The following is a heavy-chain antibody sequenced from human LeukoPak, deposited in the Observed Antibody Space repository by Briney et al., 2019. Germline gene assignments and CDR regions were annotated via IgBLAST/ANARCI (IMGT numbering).Heavy chain of an antibody. CDR3: AKDGTSGWYHY. J-gene: IGHJ4*02. V-gene: IGHV3-23*01. CDR1: GFAFHSYS. D-gene: IGHD6-19*01. CDR2: ISGGGGSA. Sequence: GGSLRLPCAASGFAFHSYSMTWVRQAPGKGLEWVSAISGGGGSAYYADSVKGRFTISRDNSKNTLYVQMNSLRVEDTAIYYCAKDGTSGWYHYWGQGTLVTVSS.